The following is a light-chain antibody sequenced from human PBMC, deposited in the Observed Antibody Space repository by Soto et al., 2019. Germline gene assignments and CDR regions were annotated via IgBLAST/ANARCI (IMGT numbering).Light chain of an antibody. CDR1: TNDVGGYNY. CDR2: EVT. Sequence: QSALTQPASVSGSPGQSITISCTGTTNDVGGYNYVSGYQQHPGKAPKLLIFEVTSRPSGVSHRFSGSKSGNTASLTISALQAEDEADYFCNSYTSSTSLPYVFGTGTKLTVL. V-gene: IGLV2-14*01. CDR3: NSYTSSTSLPYV. J-gene: IGLJ1*01.